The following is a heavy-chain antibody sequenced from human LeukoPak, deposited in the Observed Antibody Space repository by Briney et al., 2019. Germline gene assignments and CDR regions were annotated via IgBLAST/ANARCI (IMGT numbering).Heavy chain of an antibody. J-gene: IGHJ4*02. CDR2: IYSGGST. V-gene: IGHV3-53*01. Sequence: GGSLRLSCAASGFTVSNNYMSWVRQAPGKGLEWGAVIYSGGSTYYADSVRGRFTISRDNSKNTLFLHMNSLRAEDTAVYYCARGGYSYGSDYWGQGTLVTVSS. CDR1: GFTVSNNY. D-gene: IGHD5-18*01. CDR3: ARGGYSYGSDY.